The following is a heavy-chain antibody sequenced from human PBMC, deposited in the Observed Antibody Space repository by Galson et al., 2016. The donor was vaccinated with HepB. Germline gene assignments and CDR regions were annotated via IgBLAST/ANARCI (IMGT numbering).Heavy chain of an antibody. CDR1: GFIFSNFA. V-gene: IGHV3-23*01. CDR2: ISDSGGST. CDR3: AKDCSTTSCSAWHAFDM. D-gene: IGHD2-2*01. Sequence: SLRLSCAASGFIFSNFAMSWVRQAPGKGLEWVSPISDSGGSTYYADSVKGRFTISRDNAKNSLCLQTNSLRVEDTGVYYCAKDCSTTSCSAWHAFDMWGQGTLVTVSS. J-gene: IGHJ3*02.